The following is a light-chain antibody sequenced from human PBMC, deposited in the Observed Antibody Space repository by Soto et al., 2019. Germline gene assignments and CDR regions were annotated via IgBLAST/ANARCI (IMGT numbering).Light chain of an antibody. CDR3: QQYGNSPLT. J-gene: IGKJ4*01. V-gene: IGKV3-20*01. Sequence: EMVLTKSPGTLSLSPREIATLSCSASQSVNRSYLAWYQQRAGQATRLLVFGASSRATGIPDRFSGSGSGKDFTLTISRLEPEDFAVYYCQQYGNSPLTFGGGTKVEMK. CDR1: QSVNRSY. CDR2: GAS.